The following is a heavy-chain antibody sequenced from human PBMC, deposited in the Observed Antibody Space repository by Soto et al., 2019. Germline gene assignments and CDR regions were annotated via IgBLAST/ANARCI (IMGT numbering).Heavy chain of an antibody. CDR2: INPSGDSI. D-gene: IGHD1-26*01. V-gene: IGHV1-46*01. CDR3: ARDWEFGY. CDR1: GYSFSSYY. J-gene: IGHJ4*02. Sequence: ASVKVSCKASGYSFSSYYMHWVRQAPGQGLEWMGVINPSGDSITYAQKFQGRATMTKDTSTSTLFMEVSSLRSEDTAVYFCARDWEFGYWGQGTLVTVSS.